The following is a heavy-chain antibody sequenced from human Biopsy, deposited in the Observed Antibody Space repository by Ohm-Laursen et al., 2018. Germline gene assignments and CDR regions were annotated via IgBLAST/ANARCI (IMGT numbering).Heavy chain of an antibody. V-gene: IGHV3-53*01. CDR2: IYTGGTT. CDR1: GFTVSNKY. J-gene: IGHJ4*02. CDR3: ARHHCTNGVCLGVYFDY. D-gene: IGHD2-8*01. Sequence: SLRLSCAASGFTVSNKYMSWVRQAPGKGLEWVSVIYTGGTTHYADSVRGRFTISRDNSKNTLYLQMNGLRAEDTAVYYCARHHCTNGVCLGVYFDYWGQGTLVTVSS.